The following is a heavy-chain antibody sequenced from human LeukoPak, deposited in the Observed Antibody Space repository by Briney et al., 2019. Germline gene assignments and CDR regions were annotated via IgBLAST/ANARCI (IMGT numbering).Heavy chain of an antibody. CDR1: GFTFSSYS. CDR2: ISSSSSYI. J-gene: IGHJ4*02. CDR3: ARAKESGYYSYYFDY. D-gene: IGHD3-22*01. Sequence: KAGGSLRLSCAASGFTFSSYSMNWVRQAPGKGLEWVSSISSSSSYIYYADTVKGRFTISRDNAKNSLYLQMNSLRAEDTAVYYCARAKESGYYSYYFDYWGQGTLVTVSS. V-gene: IGHV3-21*01.